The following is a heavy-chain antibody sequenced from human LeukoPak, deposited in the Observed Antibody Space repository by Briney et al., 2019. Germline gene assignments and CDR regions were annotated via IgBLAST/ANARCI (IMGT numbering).Heavy chain of an antibody. CDR2: ITTKANSYAT. CDR1: AFTFSGSA. J-gene: IGHJ6*03. Sequence: GGSLKLSCAASAFTFSGSAMHCGRQPSGKGLELVGRITTKANSYATAYAASVKGRFTISRDDSKNTAYLQMNSLKTEDTAVYYCTKTVADLPHYYMDVWGKGTTVTVSS. V-gene: IGHV3-73*01. CDR3: TKTVADLPHYYMDV. D-gene: IGHD6-19*01.